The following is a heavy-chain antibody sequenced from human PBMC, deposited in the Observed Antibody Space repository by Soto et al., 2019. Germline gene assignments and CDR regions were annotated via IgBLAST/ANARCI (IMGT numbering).Heavy chain of an antibody. Sequence: QVQLVQSGAEVKKPGASVKVSCKASGYTFRSYGISWVRQAPGQGLECMGWISGYTGDTIYAQKFQGRVTMTADTSTSTAYMELRSLRSDDTAVYYCARFGFLTAFDPWGQGTLVTVSS. CDR1: GYTFRSYG. V-gene: IGHV1-18*01. D-gene: IGHD2-21*01. J-gene: IGHJ5*02. CDR3: ARFGFLTAFDP. CDR2: ISGYTGDT.